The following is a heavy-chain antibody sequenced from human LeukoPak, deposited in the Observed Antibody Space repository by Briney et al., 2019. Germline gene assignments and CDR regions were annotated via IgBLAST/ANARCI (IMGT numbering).Heavy chain of an antibody. Sequence: GRSLRLSCAASGFTFYDYAMHWVRLAPVKGLEWVSGISWNSGNIGHADSVKGRFTVSRDNAKNSLYLQMNSLRPEDTALYYCAKDRDAYNRGNFDYWGQGTLVTVSS. J-gene: IGHJ4*02. CDR2: ISWNSGNI. D-gene: IGHD5-24*01. CDR3: AKDRDAYNRGNFDY. CDR1: GFTFYDYA. V-gene: IGHV3-9*01.